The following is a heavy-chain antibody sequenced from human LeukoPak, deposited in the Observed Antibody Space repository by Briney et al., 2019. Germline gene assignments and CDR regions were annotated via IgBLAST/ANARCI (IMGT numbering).Heavy chain of an antibody. Sequence: GGSLRLSCAASGFTFSSYAMHWVRQAPGKGLEWVAVISYDGSNKYYADSVKGRFTISRDNSKNTLYLQMNSLRAEDTAVYYCARGSGYYTLYFDYWGQGTLVTVSS. CDR2: ISYDGSNK. J-gene: IGHJ4*02. D-gene: IGHD3-3*01. CDR3: ARGSGYYTLYFDY. CDR1: GFTFSSYA. V-gene: IGHV3-30-3*01.